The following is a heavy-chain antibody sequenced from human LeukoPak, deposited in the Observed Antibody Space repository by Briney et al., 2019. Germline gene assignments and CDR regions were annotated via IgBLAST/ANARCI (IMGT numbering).Heavy chain of an antibody. V-gene: IGHV4-39*07. CDR2: MHYSGST. J-gene: IGHJ4*02. D-gene: IGHD6-19*01. Sequence: SETLSLTCSVSGGSITKNGYYWGWIRQSPETGLEWIGSMHYSGSTYYNPSLNSRVTISVDTSKNQFSLRLTSVTAADTAVYYCCGSGWFAGPFGYWGQGALVTVSS. CDR3: CGSGWFAGPFGY. CDR1: GGSITKNGYY.